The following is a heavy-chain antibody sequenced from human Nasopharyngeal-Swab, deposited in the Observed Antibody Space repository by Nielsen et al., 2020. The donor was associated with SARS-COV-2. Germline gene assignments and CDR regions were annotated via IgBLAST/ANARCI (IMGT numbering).Heavy chain of an antibody. V-gene: IGHV3-30*18. J-gene: IGHJ6*02. CDR3: AKKWSPFILTWGMDV. D-gene: IGHD3-9*01. CDR2: ISYEGSKE. Sequence: GESLKISCAASGFTFSSYAMHWVRQAPGKGLEWVAVISYEGSKEYYADSVEGRFTISKDNSKNMVYLQMHSLRTEDTAVYYCAKKWSPFILTWGMDVWGQGTTVTVAS. CDR1: GFTFSSYA.